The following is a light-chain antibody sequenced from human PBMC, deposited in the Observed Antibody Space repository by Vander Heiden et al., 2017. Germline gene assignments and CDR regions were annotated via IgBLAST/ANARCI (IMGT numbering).Light chain of an antibody. CDR2: WAS. V-gene: IGKV4-1*01. CDR1: QSVLYSSNNKNY. J-gene: IGKJ5*01. Sequence: DIVMTQSPDSLAVSLGERATINCKSSQSVLYSSNNKNYLAWYQQKPGQPPKLLIYWASTREYGVPDRFSGSGSGTDFTLTSSSLQAEDVAVYYWQQDYSTLTFGQGTRLDIK. CDR3: QQDYSTLT.